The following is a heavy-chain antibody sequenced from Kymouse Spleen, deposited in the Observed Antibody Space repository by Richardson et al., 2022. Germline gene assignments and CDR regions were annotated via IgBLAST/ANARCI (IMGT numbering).Heavy chain of an antibody. J-gene: IGHJ4*02. D-gene: IGHD1-7*01. CDR1: GGSFSGYY. Sequence: QVQLQQWGAGLLKPSETLSLTCAVYGGSFSGYYWSWIRQPPGKGLEWIGEINHSGSTNYNPSLKSRVTISVDTSKNQFSLKLSSVTAADTAVYYCARHNWNYDYFDYWGQGTLVTVSS. CDR3: ARHNWNYDYFDY. CDR2: INHSGST. V-gene: IGHV4-34*01.